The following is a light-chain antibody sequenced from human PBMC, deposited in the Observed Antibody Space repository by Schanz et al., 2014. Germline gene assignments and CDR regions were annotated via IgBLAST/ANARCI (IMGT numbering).Light chain of an antibody. CDR1: QSISSY. V-gene: IGKV3-15*01. Sequence: EIVMTQSPATLSVSPGERATLSCRASQSISSYLAWYQQKPGQAPRLLIYGASNRATGIPTRFSGSGSGTEFTLTISGLQSEDFAIYYCQQYNSYSWTFGQGTRVEIK. CDR2: GAS. J-gene: IGKJ1*01. CDR3: QQYNSYSWT.